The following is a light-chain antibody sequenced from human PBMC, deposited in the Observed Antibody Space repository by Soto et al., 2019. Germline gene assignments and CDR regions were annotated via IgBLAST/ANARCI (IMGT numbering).Light chain of an antibody. Sequence: EILMTQSPATLSVSPGERATLSCRASQSVSNNLAWYQQRPGQTPRLLIYGASTRATGTPSRFSGSGSGTQFTLTISGLQSEDFGVYYCQQYNRWPLRTFGQGTKLEI. J-gene: IGKJ2*01. CDR1: QSVSNN. CDR2: GAS. CDR3: QQYNRWPLRT. V-gene: IGKV3-15*01.